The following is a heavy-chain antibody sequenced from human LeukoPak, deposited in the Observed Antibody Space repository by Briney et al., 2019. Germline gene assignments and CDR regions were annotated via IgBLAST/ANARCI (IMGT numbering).Heavy chain of an antibody. CDR2: IYHSGST. J-gene: IGHJ3*02. Sequence: SETPSLTCGVSGYSINSGYYWGWIRQPPGKGLEWIGSIYHSGSTYYNASLKSRVTISVDTSKNQFSLRLSFVTAADTAVYYCARQVFWSGYDAFDIWGQGTMVTVSS. D-gene: IGHD3-3*01. CDR1: GYSINSGYY. V-gene: IGHV4-38-2*01. CDR3: ARQVFWSGYDAFDI.